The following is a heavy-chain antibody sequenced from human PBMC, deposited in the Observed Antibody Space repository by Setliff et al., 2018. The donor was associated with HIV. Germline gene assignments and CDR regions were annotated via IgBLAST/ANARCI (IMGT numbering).Heavy chain of an antibody. D-gene: IGHD2-8*01. CDR3: STVVTLAYCHDGLCPAFDS. Sequence: SETLSLTCTVSGGSSSSHYWSWIRQPPGKGLEWIGSVYYSGSNNYNPSLKSRITISLDTSKSQFSLKLGSVTAADTAVYFCSTVVTLAYCHDGLCPAFDSLGQGALVTVS. V-gene: IGHV4-59*11. CDR1: GGSSSSHY. CDR2: VYYSGSN. J-gene: IGHJ4*02.